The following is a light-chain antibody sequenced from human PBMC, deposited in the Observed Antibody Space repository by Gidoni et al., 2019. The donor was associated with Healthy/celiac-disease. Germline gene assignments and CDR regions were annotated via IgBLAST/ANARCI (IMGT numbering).Light chain of an antibody. V-gene: IGLV3-1*01. CDR1: KLGDKY. J-gene: IGLJ2*01. CDR2: QDS. CDR3: QAWDSSTDPGEV. Sequence: SYELTQPPSVSVSPGQTASITCSGDKLGDKYACWYQQKPGQSPVLVIYQDSKRPSGIPERFSGSNSGNTATLTISGTQAMDEADYYCQAWDSSTDPGEVFGGGTKLTVL.